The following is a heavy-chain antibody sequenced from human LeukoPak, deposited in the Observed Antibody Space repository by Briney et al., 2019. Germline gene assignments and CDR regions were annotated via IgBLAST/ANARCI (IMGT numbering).Heavy chain of an antibody. Sequence: ASVKVSCKASGYTFTSYGISWVRQAPGQGLEWMVWISAYNGNTNYAQKLHGRVTMTTDTSTSTAYTELRSLRSDDTAVYYCARVITLLGSCSGGSCRGGDAYWGQGPLATVSS. CDR3: ARVITLLGSCSGGSCRGGDAY. CDR1: GYTFTSYG. D-gene: IGHD2-15*01. J-gene: IGHJ4*02. CDR2: ISAYNGNT. V-gene: IGHV1-18*04.